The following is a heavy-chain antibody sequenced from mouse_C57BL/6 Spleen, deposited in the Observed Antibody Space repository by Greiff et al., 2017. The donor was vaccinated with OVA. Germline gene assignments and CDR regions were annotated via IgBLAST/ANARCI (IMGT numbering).Heavy chain of an antibody. Sequence: QVQLKQPGAELVMPGASVKLSCKASGYTFTSYWMHWVKQRPGQGLEWIGEIDPSDSYTNYNQKFKGKSTLTVDKSSSTAYMQLSSLTSEDSAVYYCARSRLDPGYYFDYWGQGTTLTVSS. J-gene: IGHJ2*01. V-gene: IGHV1-69*01. CDR3: ARSRLDPGYYFDY. CDR1: GYTFTSYW. D-gene: IGHD1-2*01. CDR2: IDPSDSYT.